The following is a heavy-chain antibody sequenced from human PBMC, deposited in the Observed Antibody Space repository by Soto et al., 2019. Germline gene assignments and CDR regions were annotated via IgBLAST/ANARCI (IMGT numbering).Heavy chain of an antibody. CDR2: IIPIFGTA. V-gene: IGHV1-69*01. CDR3: ARRTREDIVATINKDAFDI. J-gene: IGHJ3*02. CDR1: GGPFGSYV. D-gene: IGHD5-12*01. Sequence: QVQLVQSGAEVKKPGSWVKVSGKASGGPFGSYVISWGRQAPDQGLEWLGGIIPIFGTATYAQKFQGRVTITADESTRTAYMELSSLRSEDTAVYYCARRTREDIVATINKDAFDIWGQGTMVTLSS.